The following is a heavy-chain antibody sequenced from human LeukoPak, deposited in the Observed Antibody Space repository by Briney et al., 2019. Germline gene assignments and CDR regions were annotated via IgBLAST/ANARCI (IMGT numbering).Heavy chain of an antibody. D-gene: IGHD6-19*01. CDR2: IYHSGST. V-gene: IGHV4-30-2*01. CDR1: GGSISSGGYS. Sequence: SETLSLTCAVSGGSISSGGYSWSWIRQPPGKGLEWIGYIYHSGSTYYNPSLKSRVTISVDRSKNQFSLKLSSVTAADTAVYYCARDSAVAADIDYWGQGTLVTVSS. J-gene: IGHJ4*02. CDR3: ARDSAVAADIDY.